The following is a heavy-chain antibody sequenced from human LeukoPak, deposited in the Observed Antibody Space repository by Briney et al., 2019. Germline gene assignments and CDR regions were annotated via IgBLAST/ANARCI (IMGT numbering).Heavy chain of an antibody. CDR2: IYYSGST. V-gene: IGHV4-59*01. J-gene: IGHJ6*03. CDR1: GGSISSYY. CDR3: ARDSAPQRGYYYMDV. Sequence: PSETLSLTCTVSGGSISSYYWSWIRQPPGKGLEWIGYIYYSGSTNYNPSLKSRVTISVDTSKNQFSLKLSSVTAADTAVYYCARDSAPQRGYYYMDVWGKGTTVTVSS.